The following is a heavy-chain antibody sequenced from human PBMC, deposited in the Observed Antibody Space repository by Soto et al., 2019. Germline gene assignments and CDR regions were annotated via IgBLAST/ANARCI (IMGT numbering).Heavy chain of an antibody. V-gene: IGHV1-58*02. D-gene: IGHD5-12*01. CDR3: AAVAAPKYSGYDETFDY. CDR1: GFTFTSSA. Sequence: SVKVSCKASGFTFTSSAMQWVRQARGQRLEWIGWIVVGSGNTNYAQKFQERVTITRDMSTSTAYMELSSLRSEDTAVYYCAAVAAPKYSGYDETFDYWGQGTLVTAPQ. CDR2: IVVGSGNT. J-gene: IGHJ4*02.